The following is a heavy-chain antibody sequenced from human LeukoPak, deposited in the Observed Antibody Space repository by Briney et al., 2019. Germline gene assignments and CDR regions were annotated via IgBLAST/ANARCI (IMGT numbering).Heavy chain of an antibody. J-gene: IGHJ4*02. D-gene: IGHD5-24*01. CDR3: AKDLKMATIGIDY. CDR2: ISYDGSNK. Sequence: PGGSLRLSRAASGFTFSSYGMHWVRQAPGKGLEWVAVISYDGSNKYYADSVKGRFTISRDNSKNTLYLQMNSLRAEDTAVYYCAKDLKMATIGIDYWGQGTLVTVSS. V-gene: IGHV3-30*18. CDR1: GFTFSSYG.